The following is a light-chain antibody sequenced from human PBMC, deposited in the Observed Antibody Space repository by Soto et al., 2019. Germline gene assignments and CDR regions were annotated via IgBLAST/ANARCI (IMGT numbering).Light chain of an antibody. V-gene: IGLV1-44*01. CDR2: NYI. J-gene: IGLJ2*01. CDR3: AAWDDTLNAVL. Sequence: QSVLTQPPSASGTPGQRVTISCSGSTSNIGSNTVTWYQQLPGTTPRLLIYNYIHRPSGVPDRFSGSRSGTSASLAISGLQSEDEGDYFCAAWDDTLNAVLFGGGTQLTVL. CDR1: TSNIGSNT.